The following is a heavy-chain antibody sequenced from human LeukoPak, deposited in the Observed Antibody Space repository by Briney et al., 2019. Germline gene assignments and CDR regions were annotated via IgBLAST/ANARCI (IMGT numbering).Heavy chain of an antibody. J-gene: IGHJ4*02. CDR1: GFTFSSYA. Sequence: GGSLRLSCAASGFTFSSYAMSWVRRAPGKGLERVSSVSDNGGNTYYADSVKGRFTISRDNAKNSLYLQMNSLRAEDTAVYYCARDKQILGPHFDYWGQGTLVTVSS. CDR2: VSDNGGNT. V-gene: IGHV3-23*01. CDR3: ARDKQILGPHFDY. D-gene: IGHD1/OR15-1a*01.